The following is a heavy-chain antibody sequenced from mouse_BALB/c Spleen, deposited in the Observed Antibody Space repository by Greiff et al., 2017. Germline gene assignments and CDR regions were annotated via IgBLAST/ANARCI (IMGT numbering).Heavy chain of an antibody. D-gene: IGHD2-14*01. CDR1: GFSLTSYD. V-gene: IGHV2-9-2*01. CDR3: VRYYRYDYYAMDY. J-gene: IGHJ4*01. CDR2: IWTGGGT. Sequence: QVQLQQSGPGLVAPSQSLSITCTVSGFSLTSYDISWIRQPPGKGLEWLGVIWTGGGTNYNSAFMSRLSISKDNSKSQVFLKMNSLQTDDTAIYYCVRYYRYDYYAMDYWGQGTSVTVSS.